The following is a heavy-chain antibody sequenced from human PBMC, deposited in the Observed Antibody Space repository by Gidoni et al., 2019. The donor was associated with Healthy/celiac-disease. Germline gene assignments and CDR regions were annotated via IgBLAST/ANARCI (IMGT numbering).Heavy chain of an antibody. CDR1: GGSFSGYY. V-gene: IGHV4-34*01. Sequence: QVQLQQWGAGLLKPSETLSLTCAVYGGSFSGYYWSWIRQPPGKGLAWIGEINHSGSTNYHPSLKSRVTISVDTSKNQFYLKLSSVTAADTAVYYCARGRGRGILDYWGQGTLVTVSS. J-gene: IGHJ4*02. CDR2: INHSGST. CDR3: ARGRGRGILDY. D-gene: IGHD3-16*01.